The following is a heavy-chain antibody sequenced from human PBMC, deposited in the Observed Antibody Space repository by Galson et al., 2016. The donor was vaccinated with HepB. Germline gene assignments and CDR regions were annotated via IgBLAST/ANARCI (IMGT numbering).Heavy chain of an antibody. Sequence: SLRLSCAASGFTYADYAMHWVRQAPGKGLEYVSGISWNSGIIAYADSVKGRFTISRDNPKHSLYLQIDSLRVDDTALYYCAKDRDEFSGYEYWGQGTLVTVFS. V-gene: IGHV3-9*01. CDR2: ISWNSGII. D-gene: IGHD5-12*01. CDR3: AKDRDEFSGYEY. CDR1: GFTYADYA. J-gene: IGHJ4*02.